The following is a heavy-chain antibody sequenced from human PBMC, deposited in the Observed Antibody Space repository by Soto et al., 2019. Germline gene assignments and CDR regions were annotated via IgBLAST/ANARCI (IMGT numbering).Heavy chain of an antibody. D-gene: IGHD6-19*01. J-gene: IGHJ4*02. CDR1: GYTYTNYW. CDR2: LYPGDSDT. CDR3: ARLHSGTARPDY. V-gene: IGHV5-51*01. Sequence: RGSLKVSCKASGYTYTNYWLGWVRQMPGKGLEWMGILYPGDSDTRYSPSFEGQVTISADKSITTAYLQWSSLRASDTAMYYCARLHSGTARPDYWGQGTQVTVSS.